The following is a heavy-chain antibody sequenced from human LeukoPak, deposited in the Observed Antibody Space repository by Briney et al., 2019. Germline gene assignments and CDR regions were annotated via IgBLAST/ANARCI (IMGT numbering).Heavy chain of an antibody. CDR1: GFTFGNFG. J-gene: IGHJ2*01. V-gene: IGHV3-23*01. D-gene: IGHD3-10*02. Sequence: GGSLRLSCEASGFTFGNFGMTWVRQAPGKGLQWVSGITGSTTWTYYAASVRGRFTVSRDNSQNTLHLQMNSLRADDTAVYYCARELVSSGTGYFDLWGRGTLVTVSS. CDR2: ITGSTTWT. CDR3: ARELVSSGTGYFDL.